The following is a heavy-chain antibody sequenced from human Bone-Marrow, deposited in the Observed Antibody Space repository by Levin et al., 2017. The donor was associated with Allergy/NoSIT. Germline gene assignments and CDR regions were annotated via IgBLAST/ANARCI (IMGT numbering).Heavy chain of an antibody. V-gene: IGHV3-23*01. D-gene: IGHD1-7*01. CDR2: ISPSGDRT. CDR1: GFTFSSYA. CDR3: AKALDAIKLVELPTAPWFDP. J-gene: IGHJ5*02. Sequence: GGSLRLSCVASGFTFSSYAMTWVRQAPGEGLEWVSSISPSGDRTYYADSVKGRFTISRDLNKNTLYVQMNNLKADDTAVYYCAKALDAIKLVELPTAPWFDPWGQGTLVTVSS.